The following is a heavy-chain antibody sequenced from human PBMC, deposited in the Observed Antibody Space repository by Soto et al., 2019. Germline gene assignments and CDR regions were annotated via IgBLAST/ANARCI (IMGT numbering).Heavy chain of an antibody. D-gene: IGHD3-16*01. CDR1: GFTFSSYA. Sequence: EVQLLESGGGLVQPGESLRLSCATSGFTFSSYAMSWVRQAPGKGLEWVSGISGSGSRTYYADSVKGRFTISRDNSKNTLYLQMSSLRAEDTAVYYCAKDPEEALSNYGGSFDYWGQGTLVTVSS. CDR2: ISGSGSRT. J-gene: IGHJ4*02. CDR3: AKDPEEALSNYGGSFDY. V-gene: IGHV3-23*01.